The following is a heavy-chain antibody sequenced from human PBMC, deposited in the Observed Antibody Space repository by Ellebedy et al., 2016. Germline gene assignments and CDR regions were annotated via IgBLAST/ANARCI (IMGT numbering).Heavy chain of an antibody. CDR3: ARVPNYGAGSYYRYLDY. J-gene: IGHJ4*02. CDR1: GFTFSRSG. Sequence: GESLKISCAASGFTFSRSGMHWVRQAPGKGLEWVAIIWLDGSKEYYADSVKGRFTISRDNSKNTLYMQMKSLRAEDTAVYYCARVPNYGAGSYYRYLDYWGQGTLVTVSS. CDR2: IWLDGSKE. V-gene: IGHV3-33*01. D-gene: IGHD3-10*01.